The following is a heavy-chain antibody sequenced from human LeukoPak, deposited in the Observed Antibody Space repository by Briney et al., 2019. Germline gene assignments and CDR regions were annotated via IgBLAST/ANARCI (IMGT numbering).Heavy chain of an antibody. J-gene: IGHJ6*03. V-gene: IGHV5-51*01. CDR1: GYSFTSYW. CDR2: IYPGDSDT. Sequence: GESLKISCKGSGYSFTSYWIGWVRQMPGKGLEWMGIIYPGDSDTRYSPSFQGQVTISVDKSISTAYLQWSSLKASDTAMYYCARNSIVVVPAATDYYYMDVWGKGTTVTVSS. D-gene: IGHD2-2*01. CDR3: ARNSIVVVPAATDYYYMDV.